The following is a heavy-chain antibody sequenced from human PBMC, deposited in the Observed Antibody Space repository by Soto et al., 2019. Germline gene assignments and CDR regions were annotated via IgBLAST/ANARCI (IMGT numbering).Heavy chain of an antibody. V-gene: IGHV3-74*01. J-gene: IGHJ6*02. CDR2: INSDGSTT. CDR3: VKEAYSGSRGVGYGMDV. D-gene: IGHD1-26*01. Sequence: GGSLRLSCAVSGFTFSSYWMHWVRQVPGKGLVWVSRINSDGSTTNYADSVKGRFTISRDNAKNTLYLQMNSLRAEDTAVFYCVKEAYSGSRGVGYGMDVWGLGTTVTVSS. CDR1: GFTFSSYW.